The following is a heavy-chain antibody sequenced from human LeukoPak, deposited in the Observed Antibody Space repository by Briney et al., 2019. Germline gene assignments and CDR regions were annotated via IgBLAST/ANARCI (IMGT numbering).Heavy chain of an antibody. Sequence: SGGSLRLSFAASGFTFSNYWMSWVRQAPGKGLEWVANIKQDGSEKTYVDSVKGRFTISRDNAKNSVYLQMNSLRAEDTAVYYCARSRRMVPAYYFDYWGQGTLVTVSS. J-gene: IGHJ4*02. CDR1: GFTFSNYW. CDR3: ARSRRMVPAYYFDY. D-gene: IGHD2-2*01. V-gene: IGHV3-7*01. CDR2: IKQDGSEK.